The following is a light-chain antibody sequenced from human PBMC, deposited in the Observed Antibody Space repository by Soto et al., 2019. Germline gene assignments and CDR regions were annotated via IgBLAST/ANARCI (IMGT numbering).Light chain of an antibody. CDR3: QQSYSTLWT. CDR2: AAS. CDR1: PSISSY. V-gene: IGKV1-39*01. Sequence: DIQMTQSPSSLSASVGDRVTITCRASPSISSYLNWYQQKPGKAPKRLIYAASSFQSGVPSRFSGSGSGTDFTLTISSLQPEDFATYYCQQSYSTLWTFGQGTKVEIK. J-gene: IGKJ1*01.